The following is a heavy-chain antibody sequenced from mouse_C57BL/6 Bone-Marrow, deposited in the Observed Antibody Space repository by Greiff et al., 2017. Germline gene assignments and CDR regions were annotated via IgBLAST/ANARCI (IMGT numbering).Heavy chain of an antibody. CDR3: ARRGNYFYAMDY. Sequence: VQLQQPGAELVMPGASVKLSCKASGYTFTSYWMHWVKQRPGQGLEWIGELDPSDSYTNYNQKFKGKSTLTVDKSSSTAYIQLCSLTSTDSAVYYCARRGNYFYAMDYWGQGTSVTVSS. CDR2: LDPSDSYT. J-gene: IGHJ4*01. CDR1: GYTFTSYW. D-gene: IGHD2-1*01. V-gene: IGHV1-69*01.